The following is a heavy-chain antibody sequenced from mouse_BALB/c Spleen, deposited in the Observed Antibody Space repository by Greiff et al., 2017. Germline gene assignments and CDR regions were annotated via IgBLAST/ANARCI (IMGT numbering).Heavy chain of an antibody. J-gene: IGHJ2*01. Sequence: VQLQQSGAELARPGASVKLSCKASGYTFTSYWMQWVQQRPGQGLEWIGAIYPGDGDTRYTQKFKGKATLTADKSSSTAYMQLSSLASEDSAVYYCASNYLYYFDYWGQGTTLTVSS. CDR1: GYTFTSYW. D-gene: IGHD2-1*01. V-gene: IGHV1-87*01. CDR3: ASNYLYYFDY. CDR2: IYPGDGDT.